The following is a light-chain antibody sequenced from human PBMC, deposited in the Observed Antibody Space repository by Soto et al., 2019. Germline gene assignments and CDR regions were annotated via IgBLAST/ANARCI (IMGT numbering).Light chain of an antibody. CDR2: TAS. Sequence: EIVLTQSPGTLSLSPGERATLSCRASQTVSSNFLAWYQQKPGQAPRLLIYTASSRATGIPDRVSGSGSGTDFTLTISGLEPEDFAMYYCQEYCSTSHTFGLGTKVEIK. J-gene: IGKJ2*01. V-gene: IGKV3-20*01. CDR3: QEYCSTSHT. CDR1: QTVSSNF.